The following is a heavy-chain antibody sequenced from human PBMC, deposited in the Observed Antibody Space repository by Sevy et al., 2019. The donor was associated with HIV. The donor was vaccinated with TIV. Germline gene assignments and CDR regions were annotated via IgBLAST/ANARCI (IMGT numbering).Heavy chain of an antibody. Sequence: GGSLRLSCAASGFTFSSYSMNWVRQPPGKGLEWVSYISSSSSTIYYADSVKGRFTISRDNAKNSLYLQMNSLRDEDTAVYYCARDLDSSGYYSWFDPWGQGTLVTVSS. V-gene: IGHV3-48*02. D-gene: IGHD3-22*01. J-gene: IGHJ5*02. CDR1: GFTFSSYS. CDR3: ARDLDSSGYYSWFDP. CDR2: ISSSSSTI.